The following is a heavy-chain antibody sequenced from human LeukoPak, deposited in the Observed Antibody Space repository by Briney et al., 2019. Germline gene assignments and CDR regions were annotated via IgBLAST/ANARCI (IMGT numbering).Heavy chain of an antibody. CDR1: GGSISSYY. V-gene: IGHV4-59*08. CDR3: AKCGGDCYSGFGFDY. D-gene: IGHD2-21*02. J-gene: IGHJ4*02. Sequence: SETLSLTCAVSGGSISSYYWSWTRQPPGKGLEWIGYIYYSGSTNYNPSLKSRVTISVDTSKNQFSLKLSSVTAADTAVYYCAKCGGDCYSGFGFDYWGQGTLSPSPQ. CDR2: IYYSGST.